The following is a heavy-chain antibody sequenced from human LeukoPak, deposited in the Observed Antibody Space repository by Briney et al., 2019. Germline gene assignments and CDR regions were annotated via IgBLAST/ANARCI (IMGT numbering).Heavy chain of an antibody. Sequence: GGSLRLSCAASGFTLSSYGMNWVRQAPGKGLEWVAVISNDGNNKYYADSVKGRFTISRDNSKNTLYLQMNSLRAEDAAVYYCAKDGYYGSGTYPDYWGQGTLVTVSS. D-gene: IGHD3-10*01. V-gene: IGHV3-30*18. CDR3: AKDGYYGSGTYPDY. J-gene: IGHJ4*02. CDR2: ISNDGNNK. CDR1: GFTLSSYG.